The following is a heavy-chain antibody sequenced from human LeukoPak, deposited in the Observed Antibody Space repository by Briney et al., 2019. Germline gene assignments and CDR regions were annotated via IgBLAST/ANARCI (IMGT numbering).Heavy chain of an antibody. CDR3: AERSGYSGYDSGAWFDP. Sequence: SETLSLTCAVYGGSFSGYYWSWIRQPPGKGLEWIGEINHSGSTNYNPSLKSRVTISVDTSKNQFSLKLSSVTAADTAVYYCAERSGYSGYDSGAWFDPWGQGTLVTVSS. J-gene: IGHJ5*02. D-gene: IGHD5-12*01. CDR1: GGSFSGYY. CDR2: INHSGST. V-gene: IGHV4-34*01.